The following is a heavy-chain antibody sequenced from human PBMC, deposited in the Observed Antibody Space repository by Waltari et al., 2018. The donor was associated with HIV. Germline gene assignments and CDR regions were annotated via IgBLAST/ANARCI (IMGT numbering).Heavy chain of an antibody. V-gene: IGHV2-26*01. Sequence: QVTLKESGPVLVKPTETLTLTCTVSGFSLSNARMGVSWIRQPPGKALEWLAHIFSNDEKSYSTSRKSRLTISKDTSKSQVVLTMTNMDPVDTATYYCALDGDCSGGSCYLRGYYYYGMDVWGQGTTVTVSS. CDR2: IFSNDEK. CDR1: GFSLSNARMG. J-gene: IGHJ6*02. CDR3: ALDGDCSGGSCYLRGYYYYGMDV. D-gene: IGHD2-15*01.